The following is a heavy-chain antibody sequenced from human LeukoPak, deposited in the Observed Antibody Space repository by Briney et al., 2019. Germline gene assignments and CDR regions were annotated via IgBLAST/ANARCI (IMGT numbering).Heavy chain of an antibody. V-gene: IGHV3-74*01. CDR2: INYDWSST. CDR3: ARDHNYDYVWGSFRSPDD. J-gene: IGHJ4*02. CDR1: GFPFRCYW. D-gene: IGHD3-16*02. Sequence: GALRLPFAGFGFPFRCYWLHLVRPAPGKGLVWVSRINYDWSSTSYADSVKGRFTICRDNPKNTLYPQMNSLRAEHTAVYYCARDHNYDYVWGSFRSPDDWGEGSLVTVSS.